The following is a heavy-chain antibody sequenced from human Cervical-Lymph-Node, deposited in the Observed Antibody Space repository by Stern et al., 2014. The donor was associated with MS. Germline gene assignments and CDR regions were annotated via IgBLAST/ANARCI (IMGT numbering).Heavy chain of an antibody. J-gene: IGHJ4*02. CDR2: MIASGNRT. CDR3: ALLATPTDY. Sequence: EVPLMESGGGLVQPGGSLRLSCVASGFAFSPYALNWVRTAPGKGLQWVSAMIASGNRTYYTDSVKGRFTISRDNSKNTVYLEMSSLTAEDTAFYFCALLATPTDYWGQGTLVTVSP. V-gene: IGHV3-23*01. CDR1: GFAFSPYA.